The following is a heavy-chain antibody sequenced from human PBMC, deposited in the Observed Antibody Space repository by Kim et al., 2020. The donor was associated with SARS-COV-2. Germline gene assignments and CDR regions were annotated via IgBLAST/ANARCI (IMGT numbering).Heavy chain of an antibody. D-gene: IGHD5-12*01. CDR2: IYYSGST. CDR3: ARQSRDGYNYSAFDI. J-gene: IGHJ3*02. Sequence: SETLSLTCTVSGGSISSSSYYWGWIRQPPGKGLEWIGSIYYSGSTYYNPSLKSRVTISVDTSKNQFSLKLSSVTAADTAVYYCARQSRDGYNYSAFDIWGQGTMVTVSS. CDR1: GGSISSSSYY. V-gene: IGHV4-39*01.